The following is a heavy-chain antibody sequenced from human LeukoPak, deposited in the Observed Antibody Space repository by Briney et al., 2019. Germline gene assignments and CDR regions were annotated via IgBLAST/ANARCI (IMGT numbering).Heavy chain of an antibody. V-gene: IGHV3-20*04. CDR1: GFTFSSYG. CDR2: INWNGGST. D-gene: IGHD3-22*01. Sequence: GGSLRLSCAASGFTFSSYGMSWVRQAPGKGLEWVSGINWNGGSTGYADSVKGRFTISRDNAKNSLYLQMNSLRAEDTAVYYCAKDNDYLDDSSGYYYFDYWGQGTLVTVSS. CDR3: AKDNDYLDDSSGYYYFDY. J-gene: IGHJ4*02.